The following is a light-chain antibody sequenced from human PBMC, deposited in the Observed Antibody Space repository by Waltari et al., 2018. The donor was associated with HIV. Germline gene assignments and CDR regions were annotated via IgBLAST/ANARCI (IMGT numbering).Light chain of an antibody. CDR2: DAS. J-gene: IGKJ5*01. V-gene: IGKV3-11*01. Sequence: EIVLTQSPGTLSLSPGERASQGLSSFLAWYQQKPGQAPRLLIYDASNRATGIPARFSGSGSGTDFTLTINSLEPEDFAVYYCQQRSNWPITFGQGTRLEIK. CDR3: QQRSNWPIT. CDR1: QGLSSF.